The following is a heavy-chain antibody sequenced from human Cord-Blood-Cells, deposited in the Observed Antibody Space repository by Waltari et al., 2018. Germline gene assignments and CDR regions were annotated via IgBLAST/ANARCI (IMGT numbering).Heavy chain of an antibody. V-gene: IGHV4-34*01. CDR2: INHSGST. D-gene: IGHD3-10*01. Sequence: QVQLQQWGAGLLKPSETLSLTCAVYGGSFSGYYWSWIRQPPGKGLEWIGEINHSGSTNYNPSLKSRVTISVDTSKNQFSLKLSSVTAADTAVYYCARRKTMVRGVIIFLFDYWGQGTLVTVSS. CDR1: GGSFSGYY. CDR3: ARRKTMVRGVIIFLFDY. J-gene: IGHJ4*02.